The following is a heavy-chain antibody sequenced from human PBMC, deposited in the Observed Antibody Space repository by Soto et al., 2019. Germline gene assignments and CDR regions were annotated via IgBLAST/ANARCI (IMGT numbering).Heavy chain of an antibody. V-gene: IGHV4-39*01. Sequence: SETLSLTCTVSGGSISSSSYYWGWIRQPPGKGLEWIGSIYYSGNTYYNPSLKSRVTISVDTSKNQFSLKLSSVTAADTAVYYCARNVITMVRGVGLYYYYGMDVWGQGTTVTVSS. CDR2: IYYSGNT. J-gene: IGHJ6*02. D-gene: IGHD3-10*01. CDR3: ARNVITMVRGVGLYYYYGMDV. CDR1: GGSISSSSYY.